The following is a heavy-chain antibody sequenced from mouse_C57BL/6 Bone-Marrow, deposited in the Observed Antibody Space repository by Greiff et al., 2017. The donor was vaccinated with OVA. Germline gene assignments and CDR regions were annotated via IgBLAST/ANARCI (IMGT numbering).Heavy chain of an antibody. D-gene: IGHD1-1*01. CDR3: APNDGSRVCDY. CDR2: IYPGSGST. V-gene: IGHV1-55*01. Sequence: QVQLQQPGAELVKPGASVKMSCKASGYTFTSYWITWVKQRPGQGLEWIGDIYPGSGSTKYTEKFKSKATLTVDTSSSTAYMQLSSLTSEDSAVYYCAPNDGSRVCDYWGQGTTLTVSS. J-gene: IGHJ2*01. CDR1: GYTFTSYW.